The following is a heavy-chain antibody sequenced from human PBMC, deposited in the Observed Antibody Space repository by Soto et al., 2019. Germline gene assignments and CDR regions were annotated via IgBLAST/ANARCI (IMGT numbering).Heavy chain of an antibody. Sequence: EVQLVESGGGLVQPGGSLRLSCAASGFTFSSYWMHWVRQAPXKXXXXXXRMNMDGNRISYVDSVKGRCTISRDNAKNTFYMEMNSARVXXTAVXYCVRGDGDRYDGHGYLGRHWGQGSLVTVSS. CDR2: MNMDGNRI. V-gene: IGHV3-74*01. D-gene: IGHD2-21*01. CDR1: GFTFSSYW. J-gene: IGHJ4*02. CDR3: VRGDGDRYDGHGYLGRH.